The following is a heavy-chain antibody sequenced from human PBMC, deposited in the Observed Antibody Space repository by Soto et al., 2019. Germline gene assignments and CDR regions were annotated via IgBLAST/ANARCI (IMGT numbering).Heavy chain of an antibody. J-gene: IGHJ3*02. CDR1: GYTLTELS. Sequence: ASVKVSCKVSGYTLTELSMHWVRQAPGKGLEWMGGFDPEDGETIYAQKFQGRVTMTEDTSTDTAYMELSSLRSEDTAVYYCATAETGGYCSGGSCPRHAFDIWGQGTTVTVSS. D-gene: IGHD2-15*01. CDR2: FDPEDGET. V-gene: IGHV1-24*01. CDR3: ATAETGGYCSGGSCPRHAFDI.